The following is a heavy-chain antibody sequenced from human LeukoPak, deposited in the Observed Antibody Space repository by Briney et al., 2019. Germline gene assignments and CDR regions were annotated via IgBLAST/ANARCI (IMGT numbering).Heavy chain of an antibody. J-gene: IGHJ4*02. V-gene: IGHV1-18*01. Sequence: ASVKVSCKASGYTFTSYGISWVRQAPGQGLEWMGWISAYNGNTNYAQKLQGRVTMTTDTSTSTAYMELSSLRSEDTAVYYCARGSYYYGSGSYYWVYWGQGTLVTVSS. CDR1: GYTFTSYG. CDR2: ISAYNGNT. D-gene: IGHD3-10*01. CDR3: ARGSYYYGSGSYYWVY.